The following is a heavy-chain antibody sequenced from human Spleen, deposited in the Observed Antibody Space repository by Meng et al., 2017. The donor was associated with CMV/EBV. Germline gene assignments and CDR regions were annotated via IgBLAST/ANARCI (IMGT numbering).Heavy chain of an antibody. D-gene: IGHD3-10*01. CDR2: INTNTGDP. J-gene: IGHJ5*02. CDR3: ATFSYGSESHEYGWLDP. Sequence: QVQLVQSGSELKKPGASVKVSCKASGYIFTSYAVNWVRQAPGQGLEWMGLINTNTGDPTYAQGFTGRFVFSLDTSASTAYLQISSLKAEDTAVYFCATFSYGSESHEYGWLDPWGQGTLVTVSS. V-gene: IGHV7-4-1*02. CDR1: GYIFTSYA.